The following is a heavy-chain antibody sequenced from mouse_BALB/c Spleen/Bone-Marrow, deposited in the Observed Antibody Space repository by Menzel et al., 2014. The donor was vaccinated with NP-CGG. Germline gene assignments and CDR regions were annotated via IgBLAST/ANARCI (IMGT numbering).Heavy chain of an antibody. CDR2: IDPANGNT. Sequence: EVKLQESGAELVKPGASVKLSCTASGFNIKDTYMHWVKQRPEQGLEWIGWIDPANGNTKYDPKFQGKATITADTSSNTACLQLSSLTSEDTAVYYCARGLLQYYYAMDYWGQGTSVTVSS. J-gene: IGHJ4*01. D-gene: IGHD2-3*01. V-gene: IGHV14-3*02. CDR3: ARGLLQYYYAMDY. CDR1: GFNIKDTY.